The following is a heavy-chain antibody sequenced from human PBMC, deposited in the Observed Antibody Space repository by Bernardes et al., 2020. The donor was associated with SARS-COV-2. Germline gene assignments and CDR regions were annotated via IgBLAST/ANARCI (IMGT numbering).Heavy chain of an antibody. CDR3: ARREAGSGQPYYCDY. CDR2: ITSGGAT. D-gene: IGHD3-10*01. V-gene: IGHV3-23*01. CDR1: GFTFRSSG. J-gene: IGHJ4*02. Sequence: VCSLLSSCAASGFTFRSSGMTWVRQDPGPGLAWVSLITSGGATYYADSVKGRFTISRDNSKNTLYLQMNSLRADETAVYYCARREAGSGQPYYCDYWGQGTLVTVSS.